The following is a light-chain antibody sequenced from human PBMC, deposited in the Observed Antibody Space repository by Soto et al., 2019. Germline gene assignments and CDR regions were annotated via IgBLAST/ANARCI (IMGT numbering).Light chain of an antibody. CDR3: QQSYSTRWT. CDR2: AAS. V-gene: IGKV1-39*01. CDR1: QSISSY. J-gene: IGKJ1*01. Sequence: DIQMTQSPSSLSASVGDRVTITCRARQSISSYLNWYQQKPGKAPKLLIYAASSLQSGVPARFSGSGSGTDVTLTISSLQPEDFATYYCQQSYSTRWTFGQGTKVEIK.